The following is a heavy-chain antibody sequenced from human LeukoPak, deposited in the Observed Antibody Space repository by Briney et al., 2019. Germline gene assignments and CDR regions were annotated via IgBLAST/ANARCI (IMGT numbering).Heavy chain of an antibody. CDR2: IYYSGST. J-gene: IGHJ2*01. V-gene: IGHV4-59*01. Sequence: SETLSLTCTVSGGSISGYYYNWIPQPPGKGLEWIGYIYYSGSTNYNPSLKSRVTISLDTSKNQFSLKLSSVTTADTAVYYCARSVVTLYWYFDLWGRGTLVTVSS. CDR1: GGSISGYY. CDR3: ARSVVTLYWYFDL. D-gene: IGHD4-23*01.